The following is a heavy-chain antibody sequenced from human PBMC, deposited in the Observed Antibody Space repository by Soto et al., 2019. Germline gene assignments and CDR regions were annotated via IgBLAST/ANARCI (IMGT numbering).Heavy chain of an antibody. CDR2: ISGSGGST. D-gene: IGHD4-4*01. CDR3: AKALSMTTVTPPYYYYGMDV. V-gene: IGHV3-23*01. CDR1: GFTFSSYA. Sequence: GGSLRLSCAASGFTFSSYAMSWVRQAPGKGLEWVSAISGSGGSTYYADSVKGRFTISRDNSKNTLYLQMNSLRAEDTAVYYCAKALSMTTVTPPYYYYGMDVWGQGTTVTVSS. J-gene: IGHJ6*02.